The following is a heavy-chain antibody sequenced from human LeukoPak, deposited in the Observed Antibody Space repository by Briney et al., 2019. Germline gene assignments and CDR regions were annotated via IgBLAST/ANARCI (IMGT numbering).Heavy chain of an antibody. D-gene: IGHD5-12*01. V-gene: IGHV1-18*01. CDR3: ARSPAADSGNDWGAYYYYYGMDV. Sequence: ASVKVSCKASGGTFNSYAISWVRQAPGQGLEWMGWISADNGNTNYAQKLQGRVTMTTDTSTSTAYMELRSLRSDDTAVYYCARSPAADSGNDWGAYYYYYGMDVWGQGTTVTVSS. CDR1: GGTFNSYA. J-gene: IGHJ6*02. CDR2: ISADNGNT.